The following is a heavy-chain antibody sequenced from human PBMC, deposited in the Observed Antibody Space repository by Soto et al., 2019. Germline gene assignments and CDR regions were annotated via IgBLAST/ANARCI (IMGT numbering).Heavy chain of an antibody. V-gene: IGHV3-73*01. Sequence: GGSLRLSCAASGFTFSGSAMHWVRQASGKGLEWVGRIRSKANSYATAYAASVKGRFTISRDDSKNTAYLQMNSLKTEDTAVYYCTRHYGIVGAASGMDVWGQGTTVTVSS. J-gene: IGHJ6*02. CDR1: GFTFSGSA. CDR2: IRSKANSYAT. D-gene: IGHD1-26*01. CDR3: TRHYGIVGAASGMDV.